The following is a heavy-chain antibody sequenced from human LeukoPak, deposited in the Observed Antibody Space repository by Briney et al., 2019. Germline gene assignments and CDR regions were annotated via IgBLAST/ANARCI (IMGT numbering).Heavy chain of an antibody. CDR1: GFTFSDYY. CDR3: ARGAAAGTAYDYYYGMDV. CDR2: ISSSGSTI. V-gene: IGHV3-11*01. D-gene: IGHD6-13*01. Sequence: GGSLRLSCAASGFTFSDYYMSWIRQAPGKGLEWVSCISSSGSTIYYADSVKGRFTISRDNAKNSLYLQMNSLRAEDTAVYYCARGAAAGTAYDYYYGMDVWGQGTTVTVSS. J-gene: IGHJ6*02.